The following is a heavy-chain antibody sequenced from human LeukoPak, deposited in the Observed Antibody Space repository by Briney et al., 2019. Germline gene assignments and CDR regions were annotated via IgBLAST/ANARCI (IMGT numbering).Heavy chain of an antibody. CDR1: GFTFSSYS. V-gene: IGHV3-48*01. Sequence: GGSLRLSCAASGFTFSSYSMNWVRQAPGKGLEWVSYISSSSSTIYYADSVKGRFTISRDNAKNSLYLQMNSLRAEDTAVYYCARGHSWNYGQGYYYYYYMDVWGKGTTVTVSS. CDR3: ARGHSWNYGQGYYYYYYMDV. D-gene: IGHD1-7*01. J-gene: IGHJ6*03. CDR2: ISSSSSTI.